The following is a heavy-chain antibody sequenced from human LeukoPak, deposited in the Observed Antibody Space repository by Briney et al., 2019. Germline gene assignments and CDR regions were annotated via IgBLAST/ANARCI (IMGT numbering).Heavy chain of an antibody. Sequence: PSETLSLTCTVSGGSISSHYWSWIRQPAGKGLEWIGRIYTSGSTNYNPSLKSRVTMSVDTSKNQFSLMLNSVTAADTAVYYCAKSNGYGLVDIWGQGTMVTVSS. CDR2: IYTSGST. J-gene: IGHJ3*02. CDR3: AKSNGYGLVDI. CDR1: GGSISSHY. D-gene: IGHD3-10*01. V-gene: IGHV4-4*07.